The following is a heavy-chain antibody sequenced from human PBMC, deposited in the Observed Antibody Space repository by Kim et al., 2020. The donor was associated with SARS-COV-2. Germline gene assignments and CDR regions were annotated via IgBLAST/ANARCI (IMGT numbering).Heavy chain of an antibody. V-gene: IGHV3-30*04. J-gene: IGHJ5*01. Sequence: GGSLRLSCAVSGFTFSTYAMHWVRQAPGKGLEWVAVISYDGSNKYDADSVKGRYTISRDNTKNTLYLQMNSLRAEETAVYYCARGSSGLTGGWVDSWGQGTLVTV. CDR2: ISYDGSNK. D-gene: IGHD6-25*01. CDR1: GFTFSTYA. CDR3: ARGSSGLTGGWVDS.